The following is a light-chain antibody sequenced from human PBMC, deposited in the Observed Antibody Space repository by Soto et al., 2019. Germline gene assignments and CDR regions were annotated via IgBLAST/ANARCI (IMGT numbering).Light chain of an antibody. Sequence: EILVTQSPATLSVSPGERATLSCRASQSITNNLAWYQQKPGQAPRLLIYGASTRATGIPARFSGSGSGTEFTLTINSLQTEDVAVYYCQQYYSAPITFGQGTRLEIK. CDR1: QSITNN. CDR2: GAS. J-gene: IGKJ5*01. CDR3: QQYYSAPIT. V-gene: IGKV3-15*01.